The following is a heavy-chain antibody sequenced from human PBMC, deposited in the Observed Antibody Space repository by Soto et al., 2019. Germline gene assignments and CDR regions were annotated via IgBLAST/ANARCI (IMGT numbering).Heavy chain of an antibody. CDR2: ISGSGGTT. CDR3: AKDQAAARPISRYFQY. D-gene: IGHD6-6*01. J-gene: IGHJ1*01. Sequence: GGSLRLSCAASGFSFSSYAMSWVRQAPGKGLEWVSGISGSGGTTYYADSEKGRFTISRDNSKNTLYLQMNSLRAEDTAVYYCAKDQAAARPISRYFQYWGQGTLVTVSS. CDR1: GFSFSSYA. V-gene: IGHV3-23*01.